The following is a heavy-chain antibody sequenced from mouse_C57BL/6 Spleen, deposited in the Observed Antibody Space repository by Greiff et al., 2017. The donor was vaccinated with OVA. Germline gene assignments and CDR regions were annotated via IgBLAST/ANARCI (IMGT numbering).Heavy chain of an antibody. D-gene: IGHD1-1*01. V-gene: IGHV1-42*01. J-gene: IGHJ4*01. CDR2: INPSTGGT. Sequence: EVQLQQSGPELVKPGASVKISCKASGYSFTGYYMNWVKQSPEKSLEWIGEINPSTGGTTYNQKFKAKATLTVDKSSSTAYMQLKSLTSEDSAVYYCARYDYGSWDYWGQGTSVTVSS. CDR1: GYSFTGYY. CDR3: ARYDYGSWDY.